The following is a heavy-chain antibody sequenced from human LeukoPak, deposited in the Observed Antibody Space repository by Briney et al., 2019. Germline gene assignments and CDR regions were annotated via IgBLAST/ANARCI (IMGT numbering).Heavy chain of an antibody. V-gene: IGHV3-7*03. CDR3: ARDRDGKDL. D-gene: IGHD1-1*01. CDR1: GDTFRDFW. J-gene: IGHJ5*02. Sequence: GGSLRLSCAASGDTFRDFWMSWVRQAPGKGLEWVANIKQNGIEKYSVEGRFSISRNNVNSLLYLRINSLRADDTAMYYCARDRDGKDLWGQGTLVTVSS. CDR2: IKQNGIEK.